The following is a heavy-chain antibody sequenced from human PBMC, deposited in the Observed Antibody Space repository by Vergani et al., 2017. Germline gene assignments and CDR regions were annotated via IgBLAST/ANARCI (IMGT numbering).Heavy chain of an antibody. D-gene: IGHD3-16*01. CDR1: GYTFTGYY. Sequence: VQSGAEVKRPGASVKVSCKASGYTFTGYYLHWVRLAPGQGLEWMGWINPKNGLTKYAQRFQGRVSLTRDTSITTAFMELSSLRSDDTAMYYCTSFPTETSEYYDSTGYYHRFFEKWGQGTLVTVSS. J-gene: IGHJ4*02. V-gene: IGHV1-2*02. CDR2: INPKNGLT. CDR3: TSFPTETSEYYDSTGYYHRFFEK.